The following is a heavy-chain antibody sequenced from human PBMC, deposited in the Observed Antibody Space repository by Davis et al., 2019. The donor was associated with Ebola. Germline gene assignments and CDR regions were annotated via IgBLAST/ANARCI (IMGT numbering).Heavy chain of an antibody. CDR2: ISSSGSTI. J-gene: IGHJ3*02. V-gene: IGHV3-11*01. Sequence: GGSLRLSCAASGFTFSDYYMSWIRQAPGKGLEWVSYISSSGSTIYYADSVKGRFTISRDNAKNSLYLQMNSLRAEDTAVYYCARGDYDSSGYTVFGAFDIWGQGTMVTVSS. CDR3: ARGDYDSSGYTVFGAFDI. D-gene: IGHD3-22*01. CDR1: GFTFSDYY.